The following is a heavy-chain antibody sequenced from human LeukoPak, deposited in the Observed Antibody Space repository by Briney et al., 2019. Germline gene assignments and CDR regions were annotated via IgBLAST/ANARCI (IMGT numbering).Heavy chain of an antibody. CDR1: GGSFSGYY. J-gene: IGHJ4*02. CDR3: ASQSSSPAGVY. D-gene: IGHD6-19*01. Sequence: ETXSLTCAVYGGSFSGYYWSWIRQPPGKGLEWIGEINHSGSTNYNPSLKSRVTISVDTSKNQFSLKLSSVTAADTAVYYCASQSSSPAGVYWGQGTLVTVSS. CDR2: INHSGST. V-gene: IGHV4-34*01.